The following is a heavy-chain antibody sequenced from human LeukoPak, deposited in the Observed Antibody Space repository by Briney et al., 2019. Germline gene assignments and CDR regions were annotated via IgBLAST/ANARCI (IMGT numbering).Heavy chain of an antibody. D-gene: IGHD3-22*01. CDR3: ARDRSSGYTEY. CDR1: GGSISSYY. CDR2: IYYSGST. Sequence: SETLSLTRTVSGGSISSYYWSWIRQPPGKGLEWIGYIYYSGSTNYNPPLKSRVTISVDTSKNQFSLKLSSVTAADTAVYYCARDRSSGYTEYWGQGTLVTVSS. V-gene: IGHV4-59*12. J-gene: IGHJ4*02.